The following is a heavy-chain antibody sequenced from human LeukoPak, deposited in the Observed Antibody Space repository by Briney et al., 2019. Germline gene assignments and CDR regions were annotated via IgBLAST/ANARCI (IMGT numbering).Heavy chain of an antibody. CDR2: ISGSAHKI. J-gene: IGHJ4*02. CDR1: GITFSNYA. V-gene: IGHV3-23*01. CDR3: AGRPTGYSSGYIH. D-gene: IGHD5-18*01. Sequence: GGSLRLSCVASGITFSNYAVSWVRQAPEKGLDWVSVISGSAHKIRYADSVKGRFTISRDNSENIVYLQMNNLRVEDTAVYYCAGRPTGYSSGYIHWGQGTLVPVSS.